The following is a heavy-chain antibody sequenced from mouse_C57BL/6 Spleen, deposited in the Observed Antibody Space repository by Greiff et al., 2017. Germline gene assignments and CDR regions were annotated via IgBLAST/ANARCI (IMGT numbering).Heavy chain of an antibody. CDR2: ISSGGDYI. V-gene: IGHV5-9-1*02. Sequence: DVQLVESGEGLVKPGGSLKLSCAASGFTFSSYAMSWVRQTPEKGLEWVAYISSGGDYIYYADTVKGRFTISRDNARNTLYLQMSSLKSEDTAMYYCTRERDYGYAMDYWGQGTSVTVSS. J-gene: IGHJ4*01. CDR1: GFTFSSYA. D-gene: IGHD2-4*01. CDR3: TRERDYGYAMDY.